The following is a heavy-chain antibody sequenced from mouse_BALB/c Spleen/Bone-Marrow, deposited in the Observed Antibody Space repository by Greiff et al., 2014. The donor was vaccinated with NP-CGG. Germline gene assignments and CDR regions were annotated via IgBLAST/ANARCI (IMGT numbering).Heavy chain of an antibody. Sequence: VQLKESGGGLVQPGGSRKGSCAAFGFTFSSFGMPWVRQAPEKGLEWVAYISSGSITIYYADTVKGRFTISRDNPKNTLFLQMTSLRSEDTAMYYCARSTMITTGYYYATDYWGQGTSATVSS. D-gene: IGHD2-4*01. CDR2: ISSGSITI. CDR1: GFTFSSFG. V-gene: IGHV5-17*02. CDR3: ARSTMITTGYYYATDY. J-gene: IGHJ4*01.